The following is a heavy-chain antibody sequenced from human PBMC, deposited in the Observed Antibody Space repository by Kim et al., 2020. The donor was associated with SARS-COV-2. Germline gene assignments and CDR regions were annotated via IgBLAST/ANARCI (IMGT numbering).Heavy chain of an antibody. CDR1: GYTFTTFA. J-gene: IGHJ4*02. Sequence: ASVKVSCKPSGYTFTTFALYWVRRAPGQRLEWMGWINGGNGNTRYSQKFQARVSITRDTSATTAYLELSGLRSEDTAVYYCAREAVAGSFDYWGQGTLVTVSS. D-gene: IGHD6-19*01. CDR3: AREAVAGSFDY. V-gene: IGHV1-3*01. CDR2: INGGNGNT.